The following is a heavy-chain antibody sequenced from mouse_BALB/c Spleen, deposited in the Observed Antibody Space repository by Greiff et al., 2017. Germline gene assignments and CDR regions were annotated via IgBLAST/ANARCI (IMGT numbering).Heavy chain of an antibody. D-gene: IGHD1-2*01. J-gene: IGHJ4*01. CDR1: GYTFTDYA. CDR3: ARGLRLRYAMDY. Sequence: VKLVESGAELVRPGVSVKISCKGSGYTFTDYAMHWVKQSHAKSLEWIGVISTYYGDASYNQKFKGKATMTVDKSSSTAYMELARLTSEDSAIYYCARGLRLRYAMDYWGQGTSVTVSS. V-gene: IGHV1S137*01. CDR2: ISTYYGDA.